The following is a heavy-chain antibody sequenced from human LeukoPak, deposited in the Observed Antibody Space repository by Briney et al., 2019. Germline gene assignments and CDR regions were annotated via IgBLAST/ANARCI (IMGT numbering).Heavy chain of an antibody. V-gene: IGHV1-3*01. CDR1: GYIFSTYA. CDR3: ARDNGDYYGSGSFDY. Sequence: ASVKVSCKPSGYIFSTYAMQWVRQAPGQRLEWMGWINVGNGNAKYSQKFQGRVTITRDTSASTAYMELSSLRSEDTAVYYCARDNGDYYGSGSFDYWGQGTLVTVSS. CDR2: INVGNGNA. J-gene: IGHJ4*02. D-gene: IGHD3-10*01.